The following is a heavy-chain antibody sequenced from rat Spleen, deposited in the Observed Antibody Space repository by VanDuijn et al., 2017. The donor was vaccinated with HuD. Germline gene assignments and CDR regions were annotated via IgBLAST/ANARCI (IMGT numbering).Heavy chain of an antibody. Sequence: EVQLVESGGGLVQPGRSLKLSCVASGFTFNNYWMTWIRQAPGKGLEWVASITNTGGSTYYPDSVKGRFTISRDNAKSTLYLEMNSLRSEDTATYYCTSSTIAAMPELGYWGQGVMVTVSS. CDR3: TSSTIAAMPELGY. J-gene: IGHJ2*01. CDR1: GFTFNNYW. CDR2: ITNTGGST. D-gene: IGHD1-2*01. V-gene: IGHV5-31*01.